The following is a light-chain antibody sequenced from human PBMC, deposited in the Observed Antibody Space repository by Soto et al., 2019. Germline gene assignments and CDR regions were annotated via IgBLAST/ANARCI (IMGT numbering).Light chain of an antibody. V-gene: IGKV3-20*01. J-gene: IGKJ5*01. CDR3: QQYDSLPIT. CDR1: QSVTSNY. Sequence: EIVLTQSPGTLSLSPGERATLSCRASQSVTSNYLAWYQQKPGQAPRLLIYGASSRATGIPDRFSGSGSGTDFTLTISRLEPEDIATYYCQQYDSLPITYGQGTRLDIK. CDR2: GAS.